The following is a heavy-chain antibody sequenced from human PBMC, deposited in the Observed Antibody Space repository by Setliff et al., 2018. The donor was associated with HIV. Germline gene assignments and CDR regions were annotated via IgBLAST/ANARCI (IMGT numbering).Heavy chain of an antibody. CDR3: VKGGYLHAFEI. J-gene: IGHJ3*02. V-gene: IGHV3-48*01. CDR2: ISSSSSTI. CDR1: GFTFDDYA. D-gene: IGHD6-13*01. Sequence: PGGSLRLSCTTSGFTFDDYAMNWVRQAPGKGLEWVSYISSSSSTIYYADSVKGRFTISRDNAKNTLYMQMNSLRADDTALYYCVKGGYLHAFEIWGQETMVTVSS.